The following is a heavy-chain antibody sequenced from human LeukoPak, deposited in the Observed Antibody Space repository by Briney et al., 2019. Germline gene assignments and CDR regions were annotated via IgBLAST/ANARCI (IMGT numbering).Heavy chain of an antibody. Sequence: GGSLRLSCAASGFTFSSYAMHWVRQAPGKGLEWVSSISGSSSYMFYADSVKGRFTISRDNTRNSLYLQMNSLRAEDTAVYYCARVRELYRDYWGQGTLVTVSS. D-gene: IGHD1-26*01. CDR1: GFTFSSYA. CDR3: ARVRELYRDY. J-gene: IGHJ4*02. CDR2: ISGSSSYM. V-gene: IGHV3-21*01.